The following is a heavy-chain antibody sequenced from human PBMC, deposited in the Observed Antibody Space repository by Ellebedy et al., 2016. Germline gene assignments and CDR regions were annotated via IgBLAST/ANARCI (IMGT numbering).Heavy chain of an antibody. CDR2: INHSGNT. Sequence: SDTLSLTXRVYGGSFSGYYWGWIRQPPGKGLEWIGDINHSGNTNYNPSLKSRVAISVDTSRNQFSLRVTSVTAADTAMYYCARRSREQFVGHFDYWGQGDLVTVSS. CDR3: ARRSREQFVGHFDY. D-gene: IGHD6-6*01. CDR1: GGSFSGYY. V-gene: IGHV4-34*01. J-gene: IGHJ4*02.